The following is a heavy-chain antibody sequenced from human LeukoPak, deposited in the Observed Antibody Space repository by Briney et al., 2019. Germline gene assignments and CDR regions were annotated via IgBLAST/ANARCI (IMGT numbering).Heavy chain of an antibody. CDR3: AKDLPGEVRGVMSS. CDR1: GFTFSSYA. J-gene: IGHJ5*01. CDR2: ISGSGGST. V-gene: IGHV3-23*01. Sequence: GGSLRLSCAASGFTFSSYAMSWVPQAPGKGLEWVSAISGSGGSTYYADSVKGRFTISRDNSKNTLYLQMNSLRAEDTAVYYCAKDLPGEVRGVMSSWGQEPWSPSPQ. D-gene: IGHD3-10*01.